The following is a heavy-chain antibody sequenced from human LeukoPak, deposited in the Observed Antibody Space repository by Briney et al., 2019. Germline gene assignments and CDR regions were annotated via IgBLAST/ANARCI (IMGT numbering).Heavy chain of an antibody. V-gene: IGHV4-59*08. J-gene: IGHJ5*02. Sequence: PSETLSLTCTVSGGSISSYYWSWIRQPPGKGLEWIGYIYYSGSTNYNPSLKSRVTISVDTSKNQFSLKLSSVTVADTAVYYCARTMVRGVIYVNWFDPWGQGTLVTVSS. CDR2: IYYSGST. CDR1: GGSISSYY. D-gene: IGHD3-10*01. CDR3: ARTMVRGVIYVNWFDP.